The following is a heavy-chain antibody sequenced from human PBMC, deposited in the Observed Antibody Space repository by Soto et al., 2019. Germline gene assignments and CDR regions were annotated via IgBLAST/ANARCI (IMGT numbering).Heavy chain of an antibody. CDR3: ARAPSWYHFDY. CDR1: GYTFTSYA. V-gene: IGHV1-3*01. D-gene: IGHD6-13*01. J-gene: IGHJ4*02. Sequence: GPVKVSCKASGYTFTSYAMHWVRQAPGQRLEWMGWINAGNGNTKYSQKFQGRVTITRDTSASTAYMELSSLRSEDTAVYYCARAPSWYHFDYWGQGTLVTVSS. CDR2: INAGNGNT.